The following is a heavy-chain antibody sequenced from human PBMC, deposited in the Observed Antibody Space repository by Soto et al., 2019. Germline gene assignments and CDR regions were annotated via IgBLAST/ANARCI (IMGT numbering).Heavy chain of an antibody. D-gene: IGHD3-3*01. Sequence: QITLNESGPTGVRPTETLTLTCRFSGFSLTTSGVGVDWIRQSPGKAPEWLALIYWDDDKRYSASLKSRLTITKDTSKNQVVLTVSDLDPTDTATYYCAHRVLRTVFGLVTTTAIYFDFWGQGTPVAVSS. CDR2: IYWDDDK. V-gene: IGHV2-5*02. J-gene: IGHJ4*02. CDR1: GFSLTTSGVG. CDR3: AHRVLRTVFGLVTTTAIYFDF.